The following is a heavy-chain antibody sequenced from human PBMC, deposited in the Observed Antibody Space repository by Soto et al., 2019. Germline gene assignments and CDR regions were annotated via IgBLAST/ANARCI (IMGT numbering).Heavy chain of an antibody. CDR1: GCSHSTNP. D-gene: IGHD2-15*01. CDR3: ARRHSGRCVRFFDS. V-gene: IGHV1-69*06. Sequence: SVKVSCKASGCSHSTNPISWVRQAPGQGLEWMGGTGSGTGPGNHAQKFQGRLTVTADKSTSKVYMELTNLSSEDTAVYYCARRHSGRCVRFFDSWGQGKMVTVSS. J-gene: IGHJ4*02. CDR2: TGSGTGPG.